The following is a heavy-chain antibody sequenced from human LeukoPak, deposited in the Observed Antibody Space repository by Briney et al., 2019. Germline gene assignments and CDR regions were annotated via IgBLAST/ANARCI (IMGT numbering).Heavy chain of an antibody. J-gene: IGHJ5*02. CDR3: ARVAKDFWSGYFSRFDP. CDR1: GYTFTSYG. V-gene: IGHV1-18*01. Sequence: ASVKVSCKASGYTFTSYGISWVRQAPGQGLEWMGRISAYNGNTNYAQKLQGRVTMTTDTSTSTAYMELRSLRSDDTAVYYCARVAKDFWSGYFSRFDPWGQGTLVTVSS. D-gene: IGHD3-3*01. CDR2: ISAYNGNT.